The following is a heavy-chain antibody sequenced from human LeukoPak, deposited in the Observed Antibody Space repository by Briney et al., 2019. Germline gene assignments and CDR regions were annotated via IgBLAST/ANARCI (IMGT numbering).Heavy chain of an antibody. CDR3: AKVDVRGYSYGFDY. V-gene: IGHV3-30*04. J-gene: IGHJ4*02. CDR2: ISYDGSNK. CDR1: GFTFSSYA. D-gene: IGHD5-18*01. Sequence: GGSLRLSCAASGFTFSSYAMHWVRQAPGKGLEWVAVISYDGSNKYYADSVKGRFTISRDNSKNTLYLQMNSLRAEDTALYYCAKVDVRGYSYGFDYWGQGALVTVSS.